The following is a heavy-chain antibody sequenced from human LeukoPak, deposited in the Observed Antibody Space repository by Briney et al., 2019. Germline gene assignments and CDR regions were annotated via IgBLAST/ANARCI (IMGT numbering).Heavy chain of an antibody. V-gene: IGHV3-53*01. D-gene: IGHD6-13*01. CDR1: GFTFSSNY. CDR3: AKETLAAAGTEFSS. CDR2: FYSGGST. J-gene: IGHJ5*02. Sequence: PGGSLRLSCAASGFTFSSNYMNWVRQAPGKGLEWVSVFYSGGSTYYSDSAKGRFTISRDNSRDTLYLQMNSLRAEDTALYYCAKETLAAAGTEFSSWGQGTLVTVSS.